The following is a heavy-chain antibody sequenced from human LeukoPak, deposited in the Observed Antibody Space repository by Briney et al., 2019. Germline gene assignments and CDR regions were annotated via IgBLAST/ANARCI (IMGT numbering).Heavy chain of an antibody. V-gene: IGHV3-9*01. D-gene: IGHD6-6*01. Sequence: PGRSLRLSCAASGFTFDDYAMHWVRQAPGKGLEWVSGISWNSGSIGYADSVKGRFTISRDNAKNSLYLQMNSLRAEDTALYYCAKGMWQLEYYGMDVWGQGTTVTVPS. CDR1: GFTFDDYA. J-gene: IGHJ6*02. CDR2: ISWNSGSI. CDR3: AKGMWQLEYYGMDV.